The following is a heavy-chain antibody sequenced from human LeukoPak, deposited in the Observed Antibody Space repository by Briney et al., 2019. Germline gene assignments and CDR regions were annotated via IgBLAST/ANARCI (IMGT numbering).Heavy chain of an antibody. CDR1: GYTFTSYA. CDR3: ARENELWLHFDY. Sequence: ASVKVSCTASGYTFTSYAMHWVRQAPGQRLEWMGWINAGNGNTKYSQEFQGRVTITRDTSASTAYMELSSLRSEDMAVYYCARENELWLHFDYWGQGTLVTVSS. D-gene: IGHD5-18*01. CDR2: INAGNGNT. J-gene: IGHJ4*02. V-gene: IGHV1-3*03.